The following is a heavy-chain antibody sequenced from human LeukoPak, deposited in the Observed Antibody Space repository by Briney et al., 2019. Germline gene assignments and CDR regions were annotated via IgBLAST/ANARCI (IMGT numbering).Heavy chain of an antibody. CDR1: GGSISSYY. J-gene: IGHJ5*02. V-gene: IGHV4-59*01. Sequence: SETLSLTCTVSGGSISSYYWSRIRQPPGKGLEWIGYIYYSGSTNYNPSLKSRVTISVDTSKNQFSLKLSSVTAADTAVYYCARDRYDSSGENWFDPWGQGTLVTVSS. CDR2: IYYSGST. D-gene: IGHD3-22*01. CDR3: ARDRYDSSGENWFDP.